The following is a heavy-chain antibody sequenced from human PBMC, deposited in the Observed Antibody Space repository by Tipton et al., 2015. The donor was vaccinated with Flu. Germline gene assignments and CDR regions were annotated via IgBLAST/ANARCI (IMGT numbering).Heavy chain of an antibody. V-gene: IGHV3-53*01. Sequence: SLRLSCAASGFSVSSINMNWVRQAPGKGLEWVSLIYSDGATYYADSVKGRFTISRDNSKNTVFLQMNSLRDEDTAIYYCARVMTSVTSYGMDVWGQGTTVTVSS. CDR2: IYSDGAT. J-gene: IGHJ6*02. CDR3: ARVMTSVTSYGMDV. CDR1: GFSVSSIN. D-gene: IGHD4-17*01.